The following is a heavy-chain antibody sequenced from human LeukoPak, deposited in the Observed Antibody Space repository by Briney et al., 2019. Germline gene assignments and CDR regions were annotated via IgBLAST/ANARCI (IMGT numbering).Heavy chain of an antibody. CDR1: GFTFSSYG. CDR3: AKDGKRYVGTGYYYYYMDV. D-gene: IGHD3-10*01. V-gene: IGHV3-30*02. Sequence: GGSLRLSCAASGFTFSSYGMHWVRQAPGKGLEWVAFIRYDGSNKYYADSVKGRFTISRDNSKNTLYLQMNSLRAEDTALYYCAKDGKRYVGTGYYYYYMDVWGKGTTVTISS. CDR2: IRYDGSNK. J-gene: IGHJ6*03.